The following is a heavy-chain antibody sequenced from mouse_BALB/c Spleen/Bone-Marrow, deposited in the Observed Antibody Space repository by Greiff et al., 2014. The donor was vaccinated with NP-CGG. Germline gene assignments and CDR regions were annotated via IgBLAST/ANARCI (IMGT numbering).Heavy chain of an antibody. J-gene: IGHJ2*01. CDR1: GFTFSNYG. D-gene: IGHD3-1*01. CDR2: INSNGGIT. CDR3: AKNREAFDY. Sequence: EVQVVESGGGLVQPGGSLKLSCAASGFTFSNYGMSWVRQTPDKRLELVATINSNGGITYYPDSVKGRFTISRDNAKNTLYLQMSSLKSEDTAMYYCAKNREAFDYWGQGTTLTVSS. V-gene: IGHV5-6-3*01.